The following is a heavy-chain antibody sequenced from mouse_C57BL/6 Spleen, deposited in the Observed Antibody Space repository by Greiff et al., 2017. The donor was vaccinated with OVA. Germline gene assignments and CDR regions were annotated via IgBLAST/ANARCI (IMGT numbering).Heavy chain of an antibody. CDR3: ARSYSNYAMDY. Sequence: QVQLQQPGAELVRPGTSVKLYCKASGYTFTSYWMHWVKQRPGQGLEWIGVIDPSDSYTNYNQKFKGKATLTVDTSSSTAYMQLSIRTSEDDAVYYCARSYSNYAMDYWGQGTSVTVSS. D-gene: IGHD2-5*01. CDR1: GYTFTSYW. V-gene: IGHV1-59*01. CDR2: IDPSDSYT. J-gene: IGHJ4*01.